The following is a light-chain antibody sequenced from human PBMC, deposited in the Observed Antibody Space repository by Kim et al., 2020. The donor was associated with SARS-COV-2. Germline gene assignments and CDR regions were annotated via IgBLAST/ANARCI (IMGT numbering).Light chain of an antibody. V-gene: IGLV1-44*01. CDR1: SSNIGSNP. CDR2: SNN. Sequence: QSVLTQPPSASGTPGQRVTISCSGGSSNIGSNPVNWYQQLPGTAPKLLIYSNNQRPSGVPDRFSGSKSGTAASLAISGLQSADEADYYCAAWDDSLNGYYVFGSGTKVTVL. J-gene: IGLJ1*01. CDR3: AAWDDSLNGYYV.